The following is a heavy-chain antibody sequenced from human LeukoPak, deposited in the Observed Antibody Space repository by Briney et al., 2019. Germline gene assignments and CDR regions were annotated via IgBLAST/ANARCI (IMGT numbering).Heavy chain of an antibody. J-gene: IGHJ5*02. V-gene: IGHV4-39*07. CDR2: IYYSGST. D-gene: IGHD3-10*01. CDR3: ASSGGSGSYRWMNWFDP. CDR1: GGSISSSSYY. Sequence: PSETLSLTCTVSGGSISSSSYYWGWIRQPPGKGLEWIGSIYYSGSTYYNPSLKSRVTISVDTSKNQFSLKLSSVTAADTAVYYCASSGGSGSYRWMNWFDPWGQGTLVTVSS.